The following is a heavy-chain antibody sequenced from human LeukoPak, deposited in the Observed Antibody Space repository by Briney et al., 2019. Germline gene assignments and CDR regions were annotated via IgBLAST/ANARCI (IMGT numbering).Heavy chain of an antibody. J-gene: IGHJ2*01. CDR3: ARAFRARYFDL. CDR2: IYYSGCT. Sequence: SETLSLTCTVSGGSITTSSYYWGWIRQPPGKGLEWFGIIYYSGCTYYNPSLKGRVTISVDTSKNQFSLKLSSVTAADTAVYYCARAFRARYFDLWGRGTLVTVFS. D-gene: IGHD2/OR15-2a*01. CDR1: GGSITTSSYY. V-gene: IGHV4-39*01.